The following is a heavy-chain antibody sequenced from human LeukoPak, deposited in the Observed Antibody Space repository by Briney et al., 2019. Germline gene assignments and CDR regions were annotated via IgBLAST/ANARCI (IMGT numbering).Heavy chain of an antibody. CDR3: ATSPPYYYDSSGYPFDY. CDR2: MNPNSGNT. V-gene: IGHV1-8*01. J-gene: IGHJ4*02. Sequence: ASVKVSCKASGYTFTSYDINWVRQATGQGLEWMGWMNPNSGNTGYAQKFQGRVTMTRNTSISTAYMELSSLRSEDTAVYYCATSPPYYYDSSGYPFDYWGQGTLVTVSS. CDR1: GYTFTSYD. D-gene: IGHD3-22*01.